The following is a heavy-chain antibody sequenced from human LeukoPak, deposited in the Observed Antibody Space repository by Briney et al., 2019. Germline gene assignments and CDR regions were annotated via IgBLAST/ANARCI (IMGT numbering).Heavy chain of an antibody. CDR3: ARMGYCSGGSCYGDYYGMDV. Sequence: SETLSLTCTVSGGSISSYYWSWIRQPPGKGLEWIGYIYYSGSTNYNPSLKSRVTISVDTSKNQFSLKLSSVTAADTAVYYCARMGYCSGGSCYGDYYGMDVWGQGTTVTVSS. V-gene: IGHV4-59*08. CDR2: IYYSGST. J-gene: IGHJ6*02. CDR1: GGSISSYY. D-gene: IGHD2-15*01.